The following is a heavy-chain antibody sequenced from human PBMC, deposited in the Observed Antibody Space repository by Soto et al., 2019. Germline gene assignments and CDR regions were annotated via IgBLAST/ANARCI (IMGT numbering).Heavy chain of an antibody. Sequence: QVQLVESGGGVVQPGRSLRLSCAASGFTFSSYGMHWVRQAPGKGLEWVAVIWYDGGNKYYADSVKGRFTISRDNSKNTLYLQMNSLRAEDTAAYYCARDLYLCGRNWDAFDIWGQGTMVTVSA. CDR1: GFTFSSYG. D-gene: IGHD1-26*01. CDR3: ARDLYLCGRNWDAFDI. V-gene: IGHV3-33*01. CDR2: IWYDGGNK. J-gene: IGHJ3*02.